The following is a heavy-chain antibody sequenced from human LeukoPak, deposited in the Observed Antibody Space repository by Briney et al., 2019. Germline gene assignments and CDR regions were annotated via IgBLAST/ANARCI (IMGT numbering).Heavy chain of an antibody. D-gene: IGHD2-15*01. J-gene: IGHJ4*02. CDR2: ISGSGGST. V-gene: IGHV3-23*01. Sequence: GGSLRLSCAASGFTFSSYAMSWVRQAPGKGLEWVSAISGSGGSTYYADSVKGRFTISRDNSKNTLYLQMNSLRAEDTAVYYCAKQYCSGGSCYSYFDYWGQGTLVTVSS. CDR3: AKQYCSGGSCYSYFDY. CDR1: GFTFSSYA.